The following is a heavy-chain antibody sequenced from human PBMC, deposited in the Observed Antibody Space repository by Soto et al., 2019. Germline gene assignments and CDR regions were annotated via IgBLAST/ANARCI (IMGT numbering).Heavy chain of an antibody. D-gene: IGHD3-22*01. V-gene: IGHV5-51*01. J-gene: IGHJ5*02. Sequence: GESLKISCKGSGYYFTNYWIGWVRQMPGKGLEWMGIIYPGDSSTTYSPSFQGQVTISADKSISTAYLQWSSLKASDTAMYYCARLKLTYFYGNSGSSTWFDPWGQGTLVTVSS. CDR3: ARLKLTYFYGNSGSSTWFDP. CDR2: IYPGDSST. CDR1: GYYFTNYW.